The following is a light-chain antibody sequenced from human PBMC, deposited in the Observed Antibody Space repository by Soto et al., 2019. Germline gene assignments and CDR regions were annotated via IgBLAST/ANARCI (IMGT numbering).Light chain of an antibody. CDR1: YSDVGYYNY. CDR2: EVS. V-gene: IGLV2-14*01. Sequence: QSALTQPAFVSGSRGQSITISCTGTYSDVGYYNYVSWFQQHPGKAPQLIIYEVSNRPLGISNRFSASKSGNTASLTISVLQAEDEADYYCGSYTDSVSPWVFGGGTQLTVL. CDR3: GSYTDSVSPWV. J-gene: IGLJ3*02.